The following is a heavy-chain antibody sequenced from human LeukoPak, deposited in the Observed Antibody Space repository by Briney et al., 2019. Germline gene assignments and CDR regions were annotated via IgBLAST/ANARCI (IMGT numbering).Heavy chain of an antibody. CDR2: IYYSGST. Sequence: PSETLSLTCTVSGGSISTYYWSWIRQPPGKGLEWIGDIYYSGSTKYNPSLKSRVTISVDTSKSQFSLKLSSVTAADTAVYYCARSIIAAYDAFDIWGQGTMVTVSS. V-gene: IGHV4-59*01. CDR1: GGSISTYY. CDR3: ARSIIAAYDAFDI. J-gene: IGHJ3*02. D-gene: IGHD6-13*01.